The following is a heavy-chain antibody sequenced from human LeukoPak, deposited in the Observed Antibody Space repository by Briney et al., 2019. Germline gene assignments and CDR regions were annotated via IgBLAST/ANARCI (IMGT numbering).Heavy chain of an antibody. V-gene: IGHV3-53*01. D-gene: IGHD4-23*01. CDR2: IYSGDNT. CDR1: GFLVTNNY. Sequence: GGSLRLSCAASGFLVTNNYVSWVRQAPGKGLEWVSAIYSGDNTEYADSVKGRFTISRDRSKNTLYLQMNRLTTEDTAVYYCATLYGGQRADGYWGQGTLVTVSS. J-gene: IGHJ4*02. CDR3: ATLYGGQRADGY.